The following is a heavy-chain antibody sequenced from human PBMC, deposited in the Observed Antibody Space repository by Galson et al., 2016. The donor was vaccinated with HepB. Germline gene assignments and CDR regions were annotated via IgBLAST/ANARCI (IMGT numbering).Heavy chain of an antibody. J-gene: IGHJ2*01. CDR1: GFTFSNYG. CDR3: AKEPVAHVSPWYFDL. D-gene: IGHD6-19*01. V-gene: IGHV3-30*18. CDR2: VSSGGNVQ. Sequence: SLRLSCAASGFTFSNYGMHWLRQAPGKGLEWLAVVSSGGNVQYYADSIKGRFTISRDNSKNTLYLQMNSLRLEDTAVFHCAKEPVAHVSPWYFDLWGRGTPVTVSS.